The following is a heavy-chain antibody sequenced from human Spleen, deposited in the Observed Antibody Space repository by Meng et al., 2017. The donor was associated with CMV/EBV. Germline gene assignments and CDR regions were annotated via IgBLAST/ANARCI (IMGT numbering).Heavy chain of an antibody. CDR1: GGSFSGYY. D-gene: IGHD6-19*01. J-gene: IGHJ4*02. CDR3: ARGAVAGTNY. Sequence: QVQLQQWGAGLLTPSEPLSLTCAVYGGSFSGYYWSWIRQPPGKGLEWIGEINHSGSTNYNPSLKSRVTISVDTSKNQFSLKLSSVTAADTAVYYCARGAVAGTNYWGQGTLVTVSS. CDR2: INHSGST. V-gene: IGHV4-34*01.